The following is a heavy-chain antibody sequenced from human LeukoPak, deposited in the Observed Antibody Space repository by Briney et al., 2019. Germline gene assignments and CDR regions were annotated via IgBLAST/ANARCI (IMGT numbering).Heavy chain of an antibody. D-gene: IGHD2-15*01. V-gene: IGHV3-21*06. CDR2: ISRSSNYI. Sequence: SGGSLRLSCAASGFSFSSESMNWVRQAPGKGLEWVSSISRSSNYIYYADSMKGRLTISRDNAKNSLYLQINSLRAEDTAVYYCARVACSGDSCYMDYWGQGTLVTVSS. CDR1: GFSFSSES. J-gene: IGHJ4*02. CDR3: ARVACSGDSCYMDY.